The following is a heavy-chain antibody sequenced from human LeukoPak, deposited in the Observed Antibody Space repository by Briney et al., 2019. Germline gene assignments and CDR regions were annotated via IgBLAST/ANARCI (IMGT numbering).Heavy chain of an antibody. CDR1: GFIFDNYA. J-gene: IGHJ4*02. CDR2: ISGDGGST. V-gene: IGHV3-43*02. D-gene: IGHD6-19*01. CDR3: ARESETNGWYDY. Sequence: GGSLRLSCAAPGFIFDNYAIHWVSQAPGKGLEWVSLISGDGGSTFYADSVRGRFTISRDNTRKSLSLQMSSLRSEDTALYYCARESETNGWYDYWGQGTLVT.